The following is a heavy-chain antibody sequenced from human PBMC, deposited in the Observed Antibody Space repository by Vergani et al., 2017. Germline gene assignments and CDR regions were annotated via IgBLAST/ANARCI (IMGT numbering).Heavy chain of an antibody. CDR1: GGSISSGSYY. CDR2: IYTSGST. D-gene: IGHD1-26*01. V-gene: IGHV4-61*02. J-gene: IGHJ6*02. Sequence: QVQLQESGPGLVKPSQTLSLTCTVSGGSISSGSYYWSWIRQPAGKGLEWIGRIYTSGSTNYNPSLKSRVTISVDTSKNQFSRKLSSVTAADTAVYYCARVGATDTLYYYYGMDVWGQGTTVTVSS. CDR3: ARVGATDTLYYYYGMDV.